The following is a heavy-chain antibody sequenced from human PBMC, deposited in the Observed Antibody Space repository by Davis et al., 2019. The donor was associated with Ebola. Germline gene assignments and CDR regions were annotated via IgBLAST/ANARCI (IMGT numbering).Heavy chain of an antibody. J-gene: IGHJ3*02. CDR3: ARGYCSGGSCYSGDI. V-gene: IGHV1-18*04. Sequence: ASVKVSCKASGYTFSDYYIHWVRQAPGQGLEWMGWIHPKNGDTNYAQKLQGRVTMTTDTSTSTAYMELRSLRSDDTAVYYCARGYCSGGSCYSGDIWGQGTMVTVSS. CDR1: GYTFSDYY. D-gene: IGHD2-15*01. CDR2: IHPKNGDT.